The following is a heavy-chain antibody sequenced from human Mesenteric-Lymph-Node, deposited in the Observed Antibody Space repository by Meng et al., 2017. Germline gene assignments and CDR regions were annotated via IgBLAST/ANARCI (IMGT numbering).Heavy chain of an antibody. D-gene: IGHD3-22*01. CDR3: ARGENFEYYYDSSGYYVSAFDI. CDR1: GFTFSSYS. V-gene: IGHV3-21*01. Sequence: GGSLRLSCAASGFTFSSYSMNWVRQAPGKGLEWVSSISSSSSYIYYADSVKGRFTISRDNAKNSLYLQMNSLRAEDTAVYYCARGENFEYYYDSSGYYVSAFDIWGQGTMVTVSS. CDR2: ISSSSSYI. J-gene: IGHJ3*02.